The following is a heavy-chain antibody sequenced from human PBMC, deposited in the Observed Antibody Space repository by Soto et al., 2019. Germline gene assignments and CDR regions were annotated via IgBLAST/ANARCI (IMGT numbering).Heavy chain of an antibody. CDR3: TAEGVRGVVMSGMDV. CDR2: IRSNADGGTV. V-gene: IGHV3-15*01. J-gene: IGHJ6*02. D-gene: IGHD3-10*01. CDR1: GFTFSKAW. Sequence: DVQLVESGGGLVNPGGSLRLSCRTSGFTFSKAWMRWVRQAPGKGQEWVGRIRSNADGGTVEYAAPVKGRFIISRNDYTNTLDLQMNSLDTEDTGVYYCTAEGVRGVVMSGMDVWGQGTAVTVSS.